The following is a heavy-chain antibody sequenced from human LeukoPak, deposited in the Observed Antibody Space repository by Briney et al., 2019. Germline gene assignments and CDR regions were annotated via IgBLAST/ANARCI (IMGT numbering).Heavy chain of an antibody. CDR2: IYYSGST. J-gene: IGHJ4*02. CDR1: GGSIGSYY. V-gene: IGHV4-59*01. CDR3: ARDVGATPY. Sequence: SETLSLTCTVSGGSIGSYYWSWIRQPPGKGLEWIGYIYYSGSTNYNPSLKSRVTISVDTSKNQFSLKLSSVTAADTAVYYCARDVGATPYWGQGTLVTVSS. D-gene: IGHD1-26*01.